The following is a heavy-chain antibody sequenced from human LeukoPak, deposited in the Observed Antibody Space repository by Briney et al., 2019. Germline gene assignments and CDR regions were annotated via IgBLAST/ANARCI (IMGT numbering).Heavy chain of an antibody. V-gene: IGHV3-11*04. Sequence: PGGSLRLSCAASGFTFSDYYMTWIRQAPGRGLEWISYITLSGSNKYYADSVKGRFTISRDNANNSLYLQVNSLRAEDTAVYYCARDVGSTMILLIDYWGQGTLVTVSS. CDR3: ARDVGSTMILLIDY. J-gene: IGHJ4*02. D-gene: IGHD3-22*01. CDR1: GFTFSDYY. CDR2: ITLSGSNK.